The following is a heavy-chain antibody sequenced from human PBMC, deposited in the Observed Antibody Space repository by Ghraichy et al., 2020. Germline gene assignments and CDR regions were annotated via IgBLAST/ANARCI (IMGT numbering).Heavy chain of an antibody. CDR1: GFNFRSYC. CDR3: GSSGTSCFLPRVDY. D-gene: IGHD2-2*01. Sequence: GGYLRLSCAASGFNFRSYCMNWVRQAPGKGLEWVSSITSGGAYISYADSVKGRFTISRDDARTSLYLQLTSLRAEDTAVYYCGSSGTSCFLPRVDYWGQGTLVTVSS. V-gene: IGHV3-21*01. J-gene: IGHJ4*02. CDR2: ITSGGAYI.